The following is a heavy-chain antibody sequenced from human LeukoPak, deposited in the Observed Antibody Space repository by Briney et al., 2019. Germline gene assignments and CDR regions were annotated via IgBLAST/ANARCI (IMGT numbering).Heavy chain of an antibody. CDR3: ATDINGNWFDP. CDR1: GYTLAEVP. CDR2: FEPEDAAT. Sequence: ASVKVSCKVSGYTLAEVPIHWVRQAPGKGLEWLGGFEPEDAATIYAQKFQDRVTMTEDTSTDTAYMELHSLTSDDTAVYYCATDINGNWFDPWGQGTLVVVS. D-gene: IGHD1-20*01. J-gene: IGHJ5*02. V-gene: IGHV1-24*01.